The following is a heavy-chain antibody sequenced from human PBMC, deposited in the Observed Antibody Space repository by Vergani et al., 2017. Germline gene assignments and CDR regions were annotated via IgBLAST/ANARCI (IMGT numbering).Heavy chain of an antibody. CDR3: ARVRNDLVGDEDNWYFDL. CDR1: GFTFSDYY. Sequence: QVQLVESGGGLVKPGGSLRLSCAASGFTFSDYYMRWIRQAPGKGLEWVSYISSSSSYTNYADSVKGRFTISRDNAKNSLYLQMNSLRAEDTAVYYCARVRNDLVGDEDNWYFDLWGRGTLVTVSS. J-gene: IGHJ2*01. CDR2: ISSSSSYT. V-gene: IGHV3-11*06. D-gene: IGHD1-26*01.